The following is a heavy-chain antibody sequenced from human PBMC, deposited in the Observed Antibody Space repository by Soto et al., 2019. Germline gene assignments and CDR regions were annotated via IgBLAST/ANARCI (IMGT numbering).Heavy chain of an antibody. CDR3: ARDRTPKNRGMDV. CDR1: GFTFSSYG. J-gene: IGHJ6*02. CDR2: IWYDETNK. Sequence: QVQLVESGGGVVQPGRSPRLSCAASGFTFSSYGMHWVRQAPGKGPEWVAVIWYDETNKYYADSVKGRITISRDNSKNTVYLQVNSLRAEDTAVYYCARDRTPKNRGMDVWGQGTTVTVSS. V-gene: IGHV3-33*01.